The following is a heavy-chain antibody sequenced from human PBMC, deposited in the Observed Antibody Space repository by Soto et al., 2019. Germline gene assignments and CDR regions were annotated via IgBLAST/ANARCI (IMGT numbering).Heavy chain of an antibody. CDR2: IIPIFDTT. D-gene: IGHD3-22*01. CDR3: ARSLLGDDYDSDGLYN. Sequence: QVQLVQSGTEVKKPGSSVTVSCKASGGPYSKYSISWVRQAPGQGLEWLGRIIPIFDTTNYAQKFQGRATITADKSTSTVYMDLSSLRSEDTTVYYCARSLLGDDYDSDGLYNWGQGTLVTVSS. V-gene: IGHV1-69*08. J-gene: IGHJ4*02. CDR1: GGPYSKYS.